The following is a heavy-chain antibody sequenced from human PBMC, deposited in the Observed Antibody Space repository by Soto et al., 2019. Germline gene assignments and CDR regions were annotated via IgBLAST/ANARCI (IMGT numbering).Heavy chain of an antibody. V-gene: IGHV4-59*01. D-gene: IGHD2-21*02. J-gene: IGHJ4*02. CDR2: IYYSGSA. Sequence: PSETLSLTCTISGGSISGFYWGWTRQPPGKGLEWIGNIYYSGSANYDPSLRSRVTISLNTSKNQFSLNLNSVTAADTAIYYCARWTYCGGDCYWLDFWGQGTLVTVSS. CDR3: ARWTYCGGDCYWLDF. CDR1: GGSISGFY.